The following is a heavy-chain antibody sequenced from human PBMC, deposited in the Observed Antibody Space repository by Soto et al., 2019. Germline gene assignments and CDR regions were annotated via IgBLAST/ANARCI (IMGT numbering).Heavy chain of an antibody. J-gene: IGHJ4*02. D-gene: IGHD2-15*01. Sequence: SETLSLTCTVSGGSISSGGYYWSWIRQHPGKGLEWIGYIYYSGSTHHNPSLKSRVTLSADTSKSQFSLEIKSLTAADTAVYYCARPGVAASGNFDSWGPGTLVTVSS. CDR2: IYYSGST. V-gene: IGHV4-31*03. CDR1: GGSISSGGYY. CDR3: ARPGVAASGNFDS.